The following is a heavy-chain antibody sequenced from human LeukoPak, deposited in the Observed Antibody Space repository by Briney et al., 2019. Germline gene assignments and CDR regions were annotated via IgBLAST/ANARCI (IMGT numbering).Heavy chain of an antibody. Sequence: PGGSLRLSCAVSGFTVSGSYMSWVRQAPGKGLEWVSLIYSGGTTYYADSVKGRFTISRDNSKNTLYLQMNSLRAEDTAVYYCARRAGGYSHPYDYWGQGILVTVSS. D-gene: IGHD4-23*01. CDR3: ARRAGGYSHPYDY. CDR1: GFTVSGSY. V-gene: IGHV3-53*01. CDR2: IYSGGTT. J-gene: IGHJ4*02.